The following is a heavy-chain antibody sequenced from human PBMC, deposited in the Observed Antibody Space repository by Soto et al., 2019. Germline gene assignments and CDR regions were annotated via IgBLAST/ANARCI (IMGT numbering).Heavy chain of an antibody. Sequence: EVQLVEWGGDLAQAGGSLRLSCAASGFTFSSYNMNWVRQAPGMGLEWVSYISSSGDTIYYADALKGRFTVSRDNAKNSLYLEINRLRDEYSAVYYCARDRGTVTNDVGQDYGMDVWGQGTTVTVSS. V-gene: IGHV3-48*02. CDR2: ISSSGDTI. CDR1: GFTFSSYN. D-gene: IGHD4-17*01. J-gene: IGHJ6*02. CDR3: ARDRGTVTNDVGQDYGMDV.